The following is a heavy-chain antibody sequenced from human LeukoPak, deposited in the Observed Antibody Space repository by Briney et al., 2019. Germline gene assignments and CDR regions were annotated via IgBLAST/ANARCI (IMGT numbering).Heavy chain of an antibody. CDR3: AGGTRGFNDPVPFDY. J-gene: IGHJ4*02. CDR2: ISSSGSTI. V-gene: IGHV3-11*01. Sequence: GGSLRLSCAASGFTFSDYYMSWIRQAPGKGLEWVSYISSSGSTIYYADSVKGRFTISRDNAKNSLYLQMNSLRAEDTAVYYCAGGTRGFNDPVPFDYWGQGTLVTVSS. CDR1: GFTFSDYY. D-gene: IGHD1-1*01.